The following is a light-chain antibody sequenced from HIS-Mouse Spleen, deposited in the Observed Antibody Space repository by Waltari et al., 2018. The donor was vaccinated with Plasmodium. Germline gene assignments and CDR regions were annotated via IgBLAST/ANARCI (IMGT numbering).Light chain of an antibody. J-gene: IGKJ3*01. CDR3: QQSYSTPLFT. V-gene: IGKV1-39*01. CDR1: QSISSY. Sequence: DIQMTQSPSSLSASVGDRVTITCRASQSISSYLNWYQQKPGKATKLLIYAASSLQSGVPSRFSGIGSGTDFTLTIISLQPEDFATYYCQQSYSTPLFTFGPGTKVDIK. CDR2: AAS.